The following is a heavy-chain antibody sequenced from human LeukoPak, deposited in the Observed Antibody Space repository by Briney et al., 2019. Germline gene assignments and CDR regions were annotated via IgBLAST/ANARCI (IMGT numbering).Heavy chain of an antibody. CDR2: IYYSGST. D-gene: IGHD1-26*01. CDR1: GGSISSYY. CDR3: ARGWSIVGAKNIRFHQKYDY. J-gene: IGHJ4*02. V-gene: IGHV4-59*12. Sequence: SETLSLTCTVSGGSISSYYWSWIRQPPGKGLEWIGYIYYSGSTNYNPSLKSRVTISVDTSKNQFSLKLSSVTAADTAVYYCARGWSIVGAKNIRFHQKYDYWGQGTLVTVSS.